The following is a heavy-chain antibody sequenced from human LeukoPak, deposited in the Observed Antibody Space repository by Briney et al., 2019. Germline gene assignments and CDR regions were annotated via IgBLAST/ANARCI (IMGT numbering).Heavy chain of an antibody. V-gene: IGHV3-23*01. CDR2: ISGSGISK. CDR1: GFTFSSYE. CDR3: TKDQGIAVTGVSDY. J-gene: IGHJ4*02. D-gene: IGHD6-19*01. Sequence: GGSLRLSCAASGFTFSSYEMNGVRQAPGKGLEEITGISGSGISKYYAESVKDQFTISRDNSKNTLYLQLKSLRDEDTAVYYCTKDQGIAVTGVSDYWGQGTLVTVSS.